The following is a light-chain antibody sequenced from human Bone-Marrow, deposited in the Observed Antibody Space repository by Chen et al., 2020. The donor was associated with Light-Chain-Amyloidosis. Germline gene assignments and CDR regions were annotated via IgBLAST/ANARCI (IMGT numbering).Light chain of an antibody. CDR2: AAS. CDR3: QQSYSMPRT. V-gene: IGKV1-39*01. Sequence: DIQMTQSPSSLSASVGDRVTITCRASQSISSYLNWYQQKPGKAPKLLIYAASSLQSGVPSRFSCSRSGPDFTLTINTLLPEDFATYYCQQSYSMPRTFGQGTKVEIK. CDR1: QSISSY. J-gene: IGKJ1*01.